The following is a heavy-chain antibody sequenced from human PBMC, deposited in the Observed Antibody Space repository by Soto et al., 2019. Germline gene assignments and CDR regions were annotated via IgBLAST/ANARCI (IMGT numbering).Heavy chain of an antibody. CDR1: GGSFRGYY. CDR2: INHSGST. CDR3: ARGVAAAGNGFDY. V-gene: IGHV4-34*01. D-gene: IGHD6-13*01. J-gene: IGHJ4*02. Sequence: SETLSLTCAVYGGSFRGYYWSWIRQPPGKGLEWIGEINHSGSTNYNPSLKSRVTISVDTSKNQFSLKLSSVTAADTAVYYCARGVAAAGNGFDYWGQGTLVTVSS.